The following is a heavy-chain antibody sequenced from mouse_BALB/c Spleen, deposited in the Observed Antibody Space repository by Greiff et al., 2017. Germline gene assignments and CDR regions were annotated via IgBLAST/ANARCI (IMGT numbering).Heavy chain of an antibody. CDR3: ARTGTGLYLDY. CDR1: GYTFTSYN. J-gene: IGHJ2*01. CDR2: IYPGNGDT. D-gene: IGHD4-1*01. V-gene: IGHV1-12*01. Sequence: QVQLQQSGAELVKPGASVKMSCKASGYTFTSYNMHWVKQTPGQGLEWIGAIYPGNGDTSYNQKFKGKATLTADKSSSTAYMQLSSLTSEDSAVYYCARTGTGLYLDYWGQGTTLTVSS.